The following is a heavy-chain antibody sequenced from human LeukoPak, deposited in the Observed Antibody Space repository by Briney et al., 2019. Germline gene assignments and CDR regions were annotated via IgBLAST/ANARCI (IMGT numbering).Heavy chain of an antibody. Sequence: AAVKVSCKASGYTFTSYGISWVRQAPGQGLEWMGWISVYNGNTNYAQKLQGRVTMTTDTSTSTAYMELRSLRSDDTAVYYCARDEDYGGNSGGFDYWGQGTLVTVSS. V-gene: IGHV1-18*01. CDR3: ARDEDYGGNSGGFDY. D-gene: IGHD4-23*01. CDR2: ISVYNGNT. J-gene: IGHJ4*02. CDR1: GYTFTSYG.